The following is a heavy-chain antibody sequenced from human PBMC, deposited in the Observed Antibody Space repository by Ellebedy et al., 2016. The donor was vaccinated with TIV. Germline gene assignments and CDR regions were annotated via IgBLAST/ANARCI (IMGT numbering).Heavy chain of an antibody. Sequence: GESLKISCEASGFTFSNYWMTWVRQAPGKGLEWVANIKQDGSEKYYVDSVKGRFSISRDYTGNSLFLQMNSLGAEDTAVYYCARAIYGASYLWGRGTLVTVSS. CDR1: GFTFSNYW. CDR3: ARAIYGASYL. CDR2: IKQDGSEK. J-gene: IGHJ2*01. D-gene: IGHD4-17*01. V-gene: IGHV3-7*01.